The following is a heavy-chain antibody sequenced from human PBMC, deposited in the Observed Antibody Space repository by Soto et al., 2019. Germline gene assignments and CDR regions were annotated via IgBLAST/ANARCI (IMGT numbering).Heavy chain of an antibody. CDR1: GGSISSYY. CDR2: IYYSGST. V-gene: IGHV4-59*01. CDR3: ARDSGSYYGGGYYYYYGMDV. J-gene: IGHJ6*02. Sequence: SETLSLTCTVSGGSISSYYWSWIRQPPGKGMEWIGYIYYSGSTNYNPSLKSRVTISVDTSKNQFSLKLSSVTAADTAVYYCARDSGSYYGGGYYYYYGMDVWGQGTTVTVSS. D-gene: IGHD1-26*01.